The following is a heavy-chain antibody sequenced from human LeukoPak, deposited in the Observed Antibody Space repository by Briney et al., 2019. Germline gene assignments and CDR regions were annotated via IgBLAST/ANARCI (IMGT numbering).Heavy chain of an antibody. CDR3: VRSYYYGSGSYALDV. CDR1: GFTFSTYC. V-gene: IGHV3-74*01. Sequence: GVSLRLSCAASGFTFSTYCMHWVRQAPGKGPVGVSRIKSDGSIISYADSVKGRFTISRDNAKNTLYLQMNSLRGEDTAVYHCVRSYYYGSGSYALDVWGQGTMVTVSS. CDR2: IKSDGSII. D-gene: IGHD3-10*01. J-gene: IGHJ3*01.